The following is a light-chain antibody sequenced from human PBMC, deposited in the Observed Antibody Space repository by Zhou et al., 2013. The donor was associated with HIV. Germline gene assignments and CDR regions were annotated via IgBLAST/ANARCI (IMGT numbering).Light chain of an antibody. CDR2: AAA. Sequence: DIQMTQSPSSLSASVGDRVTITCRASQDINKYVAWFQQRPGKAPKSLIYAAATLQSGVPSKFSGSGSGTDFTLTISSMQSEDFAVYYCQQYNNWPPMYTFGQGTRLEI. V-gene: IGKV1-16*02. CDR3: QQYNNWPPMYT. J-gene: IGKJ2*01. CDR1: QDINKY.